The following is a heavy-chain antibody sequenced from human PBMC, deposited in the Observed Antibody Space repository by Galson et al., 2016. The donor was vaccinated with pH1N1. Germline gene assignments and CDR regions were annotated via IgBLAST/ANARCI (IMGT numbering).Heavy chain of an antibody. D-gene: IGHD3-10*01. J-gene: IGHJ4*02. V-gene: IGHV5-51*03. Sequence: QSGAEVTKPGESLKISCRGSGYSFTSYWIAWVRQKPGKGLEWMGIVYPGDSDTRYSPSFRGLFTFSADKSIGTAYLQWSSLEASDTAIYHCARLRGGITVVREVYFDLWGQGTLVTVSP. CDR2: VYPGDSDT. CDR1: GYSFTSYW. CDR3: ARLRGGITVVREVYFDL.